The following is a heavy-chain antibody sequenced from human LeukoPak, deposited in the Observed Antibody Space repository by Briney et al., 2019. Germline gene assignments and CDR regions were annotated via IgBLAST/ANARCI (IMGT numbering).Heavy chain of an antibody. CDR3: ARVYYYGSGSYGPFDY. CDR2: ISAYNGNT. V-gene: IGHV1-18*01. D-gene: IGHD3-10*01. CDR1: GYTFTSYG. J-gene: IGHJ4*02. Sequence: ASVKVSCKASGYTFTSYGISCVRQAPGQGLEWMGWISAYNGNTNYAQKLQGRVTMTTDTSTSTAYMELRSLRSDDTAVYYCARVYYYGSGSYGPFDYWGQGTLVTVSS.